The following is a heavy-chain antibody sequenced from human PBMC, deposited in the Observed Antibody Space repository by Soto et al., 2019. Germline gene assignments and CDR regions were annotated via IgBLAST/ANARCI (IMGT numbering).Heavy chain of an antibody. J-gene: IGHJ5*02. Sequence: SETLSLTCTVSGGSISSYYWSWIRQPPGKGLEWIGYIYYSGSTNYNPSLKSRVTISVDTSKNQFSLKMSSVTAADTAVYYWARAGGQLVTDWFDRWGQGTLVTVST. CDR3: ARAGGQLVTDWFDR. CDR1: GGSISSYY. D-gene: IGHD6-6*01. V-gene: IGHV4-59*01. CDR2: IYYSGST.